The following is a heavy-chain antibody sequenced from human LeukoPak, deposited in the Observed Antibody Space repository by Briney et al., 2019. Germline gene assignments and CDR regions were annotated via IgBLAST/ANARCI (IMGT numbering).Heavy chain of an antibody. CDR3: ARDLDYYDSSGYHSYGMDV. CDR1: GFTFSSYW. CDR2: INSDGSST. Sequence: GGSLRLSCAASGFTFSSYWMHWVRQAPGKGLVWVSRINSDGSSTSYADSVKGRFTISRDNAKNTLYLQMNSLRAEDTAVYYCARDLDYYDSSGYHSYGMDVWGKGTTVTISS. V-gene: IGHV3-74*01. J-gene: IGHJ6*04. D-gene: IGHD3-22*01.